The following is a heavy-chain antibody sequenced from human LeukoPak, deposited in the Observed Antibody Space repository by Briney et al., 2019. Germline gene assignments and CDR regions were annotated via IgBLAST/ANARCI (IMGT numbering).Heavy chain of an antibody. Sequence: GGSLSLSCAASGFIVSNNYMSWVRQAPGGGLEWVSVIYSGGNTYYADSVKGRFTISRDNSKNTLYLQMNSLRAEDTAVYYCARWKSSNWVFDYWGQGTLVTVSS. CDR2: IYSGGNT. J-gene: IGHJ4*02. V-gene: IGHV3-53*01. CDR1: GFIVSNNY. D-gene: IGHD7-27*01. CDR3: ARWKSSNWVFDY.